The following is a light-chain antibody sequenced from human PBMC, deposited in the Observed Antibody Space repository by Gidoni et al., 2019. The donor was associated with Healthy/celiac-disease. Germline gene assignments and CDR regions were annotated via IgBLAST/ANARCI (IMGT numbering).Light chain of an antibody. V-gene: IGKV1-39*01. CDR1: QSISSY. CDR2: AAS. J-gene: IGKJ2*01. CDR3: QQSHNTPRYT. Sequence: DIQLTQSPSSLSASVGDRVTITCRASQSISSYLHGYQQKTGKAPKLLIYAASSLQSGVPSRFSGSGSWTDYSLTISSLQPEDFATYYCQQSHNTPRYTFGQGTKLEIK.